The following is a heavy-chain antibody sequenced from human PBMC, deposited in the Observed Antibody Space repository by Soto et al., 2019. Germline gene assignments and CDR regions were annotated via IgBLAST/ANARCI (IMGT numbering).Heavy chain of an antibody. CDR1: GFTFSSYD. CDR3: TRGAAGFDY. J-gene: IGHJ4*02. CDR2: IGKAGDT. V-gene: IGHV3-13*01. Sequence: PGGSLRLSCAASGFTFSSYDFDWVRQTTGKGLEWVSAIGKAGDTYYAGSVKGRFTISRENAKNSLYLQMNSLRAGDTAVYYCTRGAAGFDYWGQGP. D-gene: IGHD6-13*01.